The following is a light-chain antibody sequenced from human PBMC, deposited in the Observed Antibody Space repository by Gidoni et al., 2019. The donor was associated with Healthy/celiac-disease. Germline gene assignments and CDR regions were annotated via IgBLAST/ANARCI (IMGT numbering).Light chain of an antibody. CDR3: QAWDSSTGGV. J-gene: IGLJ2*01. Sequence: SYELTQPPSVSVSPGQTASLTCSGDKLGDKYACGDQQKPGQSPVLVIYQDSKRPSGIPERFSGSNSGNTATLTISGTQAMDEADYYCQAWDSSTGGVFGGGTKLTVL. CDR1: KLGDKY. V-gene: IGLV3-1*01. CDR2: QDS.